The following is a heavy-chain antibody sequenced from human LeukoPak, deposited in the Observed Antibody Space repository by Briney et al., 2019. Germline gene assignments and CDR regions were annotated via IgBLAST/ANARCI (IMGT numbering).Heavy chain of an antibody. CDR3: ASEWELLRYDY. D-gene: IGHD1-26*01. Sequence: SETLSLTCTVSGSSISSYYWSWIRQPPGKGLEWIGYIYYSGSTNYNPSLKSRVTISVDTSKNQFSLKLSSVTAADTAVYYCASEWELLRYDYWGQGTLVTVSS. CDR1: GSSISSYY. J-gene: IGHJ4*02. CDR2: IYYSGST. V-gene: IGHV4-59*08.